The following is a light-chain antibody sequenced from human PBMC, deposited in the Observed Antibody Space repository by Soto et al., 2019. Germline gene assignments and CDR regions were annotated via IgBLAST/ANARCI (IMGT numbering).Light chain of an antibody. CDR2: EVT. Sequence: QSALTQPPSAAGSPGQQVTISCTGTSSDIGAYNYVSWYQQHPGKVPKIIIYEVTKRPSGVPDRFSASKSGNTASLTVSALQDEDEADYYSSSHGGAFKFYVLGTRTKDT. CDR1: SSDIGAYNY. J-gene: IGLJ1*01. V-gene: IGLV2-8*01. CDR3: SSHGGAFKFYV.